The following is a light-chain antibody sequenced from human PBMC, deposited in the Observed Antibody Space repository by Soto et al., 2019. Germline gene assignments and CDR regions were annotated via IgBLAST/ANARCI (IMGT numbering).Light chain of an antibody. J-gene: IGKJ1*01. V-gene: IGKV3-11*01. CDR3: QQRSNWPPWT. Sequence: EIVSTQSPATLSLSPGERATLSCRARQSVSSYLAWYQQKPGQAPRLLIYDASNRATGIPARFSGSGSGTDFTLTISSLEPEDFAVYYCQQRSNWPPWTFGQGTKVEIK. CDR1: QSVSSY. CDR2: DAS.